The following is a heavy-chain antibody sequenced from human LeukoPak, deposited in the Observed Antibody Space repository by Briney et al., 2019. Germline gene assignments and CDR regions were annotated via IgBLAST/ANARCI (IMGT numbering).Heavy chain of an antibody. CDR2: ISSSSSYI. J-gene: IGHJ4*02. CDR1: GFTFSSYS. V-gene: IGHV3-21*01. D-gene: IGHD4-17*01. Sequence: SGGSLRLSCAASGFTFSSYSMNWVRQAPGKGLEWVSSISSSSSYIYYADSVKGRFTISRDNAKNSLHLQMNSLRAEDTAVYYCAREPTTVTTAFDYGGQGTLVTVSS. CDR3: AREPTTVTTAFDY.